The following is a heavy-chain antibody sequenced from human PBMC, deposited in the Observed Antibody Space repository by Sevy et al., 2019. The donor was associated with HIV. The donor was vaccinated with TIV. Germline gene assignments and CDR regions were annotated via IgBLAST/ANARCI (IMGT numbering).Heavy chain of an antibody. CDR2: ISNSGSII. D-gene: IGHD6-13*01. Sequence: GGSLRLSCVASGFTFSSYEMNWVRQAPGKGLEWVSDISNSGSIIYYEDSGKGRFTVSRDNAKNSLYLQMNSRRAEDTAVYYCAREDGSRQYFQYWGQGTLVTVSS. V-gene: IGHV3-48*03. J-gene: IGHJ1*01. CDR3: AREDGSRQYFQY. CDR1: GFTFSSYE.